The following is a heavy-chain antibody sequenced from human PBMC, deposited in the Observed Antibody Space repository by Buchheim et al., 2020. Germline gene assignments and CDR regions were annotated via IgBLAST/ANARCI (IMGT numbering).Heavy chain of an antibody. Sequence: QVQLVQSGAEVKKPGASVKVSCKASGYTFTSYAMNWVRQAPGQRLEWMGWINAGNGNTKCSQKFQGRVTITRDTSASTAYMELSSLRSEDTAVYYCARVTYYYGMDVWGQGTT. J-gene: IGHJ6*02. V-gene: IGHV1-3*01. CDR3: ARVTYYYGMDV. CDR1: GYTFTSYA. CDR2: INAGNGNT.